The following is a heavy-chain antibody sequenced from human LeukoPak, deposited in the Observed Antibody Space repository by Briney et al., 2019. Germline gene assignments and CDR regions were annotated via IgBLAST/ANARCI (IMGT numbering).Heavy chain of an antibody. V-gene: IGHV2-5*01. CDR1: GISLSTSGVG. J-gene: IGHJ4*02. CDR2: IYWNDDK. Sequence: SGPTLVNPTQTLTLTCTLSGISLSTSGVGVGWIRQPPGKALEWLALIYWNDDKRYSPSLKNRLTITKDTSKNQVVLTMTNMDPVDTATYCCARSSHSNIGSYWGLDYWGQGTLVTVSS. D-gene: IGHD1-26*01. CDR3: ARSSHSNIGSYWGLDY.